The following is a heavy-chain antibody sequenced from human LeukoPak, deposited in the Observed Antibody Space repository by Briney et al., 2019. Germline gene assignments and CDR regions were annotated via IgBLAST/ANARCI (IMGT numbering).Heavy chain of an antibody. J-gene: IGHJ4*01. CDR1: GDSITSYY. V-gene: IGHV4-59*01. D-gene: IGHD4-17*01. CDR2: IYNYGST. Sequence: SETLSLTCTVSGDSITSYYWTSIRQSPEKGLEWIGYIYNYGSTKYEPSLKSRVSMSEDTAKNQFSLNLKSVTAADTAIYYCARGVGYGDSRHYDHWGPGILVTVSS. CDR3: ARGVGYGDSRHYDH.